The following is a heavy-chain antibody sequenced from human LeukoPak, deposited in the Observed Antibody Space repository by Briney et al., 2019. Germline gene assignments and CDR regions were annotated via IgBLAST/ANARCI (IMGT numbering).Heavy chain of an antibody. D-gene: IGHD2-2*01. CDR3: ARAVVPAARGPNYMDV. J-gene: IGHJ6*03. Sequence: SETLSLTCTVSGGSISSSSYYWGWIRQPPRKGLEWIGSIYYGGSTYYNPSLKSRVTISVDTSKNQFSLKLSSVTAADTAVYYCARAVVPAARGPNYMDVWGKGTTVTVSS. CDR2: IYYGGST. CDR1: GGSISSSSYY. V-gene: IGHV4-39*07.